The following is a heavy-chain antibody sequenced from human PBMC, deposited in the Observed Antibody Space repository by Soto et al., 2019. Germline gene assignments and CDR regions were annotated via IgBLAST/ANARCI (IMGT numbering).Heavy chain of an antibody. Sequence: EVQLVESGGGLVQPGGSLRLSCVLSEFTFSTYWMSWVRQAPGKGLEWVANIEQDGGEKNYLESVRGRFTISRDNAKKSLYLEMNSLRAEDTAVYDCAGGSGWESESWGQGTLVTVSS. V-gene: IGHV3-7*05. CDR3: AGGSGWESES. CDR1: EFTFSTYW. J-gene: IGHJ4*02. CDR2: IEQDGGEK. D-gene: IGHD6-19*01.